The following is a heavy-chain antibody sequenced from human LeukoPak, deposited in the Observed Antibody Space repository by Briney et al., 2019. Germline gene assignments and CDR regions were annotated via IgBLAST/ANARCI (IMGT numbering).Heavy chain of an antibody. V-gene: IGHV3-48*04. CDR1: GFTFSSYG. Sequence: GGSLRLSCAASGFTFSSYGMTWVRQAPGKGLEWVSYISSSSSTIYYADSVKGRFTISRDNAKNSLYLQMNSVRAEDTAVYYCAELGITMIGGVWGKGTTVTISS. CDR2: ISSSSSTI. J-gene: IGHJ6*04. D-gene: IGHD3-10*02. CDR3: AELGITMIGGV.